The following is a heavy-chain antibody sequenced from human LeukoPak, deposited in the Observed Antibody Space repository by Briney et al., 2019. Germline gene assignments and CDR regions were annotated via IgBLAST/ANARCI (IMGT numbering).Heavy chain of an antibody. V-gene: IGHV3-49*04. Sequence: SLRLSCAASGFTFSSYAMSWVRQAPGKGLEWVGFIGSKAYGGTTEYAASVKGRFTISRDDSKSIAYLQMNSLKTEDTAVYYCTTLQYCSGGSCYFWLDYWGQGTLVTVSS. CDR1: GFTFSSYA. J-gene: IGHJ4*02. CDR3: TTLQYCSGGSCYFWLDY. CDR2: IGSKAYGGTT. D-gene: IGHD2-15*01.